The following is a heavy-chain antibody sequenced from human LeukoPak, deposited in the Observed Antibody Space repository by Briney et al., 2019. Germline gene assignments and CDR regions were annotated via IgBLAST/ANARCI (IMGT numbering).Heavy chain of an antibody. CDR3: ASPWGRWFGELIWYFDL. V-gene: IGHV1-2*02. J-gene: IGHJ2*01. Sequence: ASVKVSCNASGYTFTAYYIHWVRQAPGQGLEWMGWINPNSGGTNYAQRFQGRVTMTRDTSITTAYMELSRLRSDDTAVYYCASPWGRWFGELIWYFDLWGRGTLVTVSS. CDR1: GYTFTAYY. CDR2: INPNSGGT. D-gene: IGHD3-10*01.